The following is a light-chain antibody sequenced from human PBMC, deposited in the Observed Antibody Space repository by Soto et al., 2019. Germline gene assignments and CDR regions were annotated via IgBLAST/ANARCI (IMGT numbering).Light chain of an antibody. CDR3: QQFNSYPIT. J-gene: IGKJ5*01. CDR2: AAS. Sequence: IQLTQSPSSLSASVGDRVTITCRASQGISSYLAWYQQRPGKVPKLLIYAASTLQSGVPSRFSGSRSGTDFTLTISSLQTEDFATYYCQQFNSYPITFGQGTRLEI. V-gene: IGKV1-9*01. CDR1: QGISSY.